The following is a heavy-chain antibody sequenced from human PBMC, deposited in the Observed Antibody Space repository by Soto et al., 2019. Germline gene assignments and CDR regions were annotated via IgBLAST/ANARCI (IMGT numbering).Heavy chain of an antibody. CDR3: GRDSNGFDY. V-gene: IGHV1-2*02. Sequence: KVSCKASGYTFTGYYMHWVRQAPGQGLEWMGWINPNSGGTNYAQKFQGRVTMTRDTSISTVYIELSRLRSDDTAVYYCGRDSNGFDYWGQGTLVTVSS. D-gene: IGHD6-25*01. CDR2: INPNSGGT. J-gene: IGHJ4*02. CDR1: GYTFTGYY.